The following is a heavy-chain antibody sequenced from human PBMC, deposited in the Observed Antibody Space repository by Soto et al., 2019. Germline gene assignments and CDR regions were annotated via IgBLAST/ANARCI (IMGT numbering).Heavy chain of an antibody. CDR2: ISGSVGST. CDR1: RLPFYRNT. Sequence: XGCMRLYCAASRLPFYRNTRTWVRRPPGKGLEWVSAISGSVGSTYYADSVKGRFTISRDNSKNTLYLQMNSLRAEDTAVYYCAKVITGGYSYGVAIGYYGMDVRHQETTVTVSS. D-gene: IGHD5-18*01. J-gene: IGHJ6*02. V-gene: IGHV3-23*01. CDR3: AKVITGGYSYGVAIGYYGMDV.